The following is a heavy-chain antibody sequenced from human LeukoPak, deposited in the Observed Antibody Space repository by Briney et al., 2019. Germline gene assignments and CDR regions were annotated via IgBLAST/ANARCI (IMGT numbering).Heavy chain of an antibody. CDR2: IYHGGGT. J-gene: IGHJ6*02. V-gene: IGHV4-31*03. CDR3: ARDRGDGMDV. CDR1: GDSISSGAYH. Sequence: PAETLSLTCIVSGDSISSGAYHWGWIRQYPGKGLEWIGYIYHGGGTYYNPSLKSRDTISVDTSKNQFSLKLSSVTAADTAVYYCARDRGDGMDVWGQGTTVTVSS.